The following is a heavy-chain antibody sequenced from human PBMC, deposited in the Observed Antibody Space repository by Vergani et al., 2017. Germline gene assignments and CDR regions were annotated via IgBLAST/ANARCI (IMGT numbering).Heavy chain of an antibody. CDR3: ARGSWLGGTCYKPLLVY. J-gene: IGHJ4*02. CDR1: GSSINSHNYY. Sequence: QVQLQESGPGLVKPSQTLSLTCTVSGSSINSHNYYWSLIRQPAGKGLEWIGRIHTSGSTNYNPSLKSRVTMSEDTSKNQFSLKLTSVSAADTAVYFCARGSWLGGTCYKPLLVYLGQGILVTVSS. D-gene: IGHD2-15*01. CDR2: IHTSGST. V-gene: IGHV4-61*02.